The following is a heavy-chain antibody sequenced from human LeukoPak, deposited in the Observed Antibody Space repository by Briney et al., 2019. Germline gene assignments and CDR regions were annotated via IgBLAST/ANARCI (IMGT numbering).Heavy chain of an antibody. CDR2: FDPEDGET. CDR3: ATDRRYCSSTSCYVWFDP. J-gene: IGHJ5*02. V-gene: IGHV1-24*01. Sequence: ASVKVSCKVSGYTLTELSMHWVRQTPGKGLEWMGGFDPEDGETIYAQKFQGRVTMTEDTSTDTAYMKLSSLRSEDTAVYYCATDRRYCSSTSCYVWFDPWGQGTLVTVSS. D-gene: IGHD2-2*01. CDR1: GYTLTELS.